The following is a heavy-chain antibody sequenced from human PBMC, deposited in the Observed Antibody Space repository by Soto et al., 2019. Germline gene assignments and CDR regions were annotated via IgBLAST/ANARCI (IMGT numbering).Heavy chain of an antibody. CDR3: AKLVDKSVDDY. CDR1: GFTFSSYD. CDR2: ISYYGSNI. D-gene: IGHD2-21*01. V-gene: IGHV3-30*18. J-gene: IGHJ4*02. Sequence: QVQLVESGGGVVQPGKSLRLSCAASGFTFSSYDMHWVRQAPGKGLEWVAVISYYGSNIYYADSVKGRFTISRDNSKNRLYLQMNSLRAEDTAVYFCAKLVDKSVDDYWGQGSLVTVSS.